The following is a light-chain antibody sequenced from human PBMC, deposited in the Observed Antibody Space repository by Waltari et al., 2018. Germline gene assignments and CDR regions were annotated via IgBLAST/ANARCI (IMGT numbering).Light chain of an antibody. CDR2: GAS. Sequence: IVLTQSPRTLSLSPGERATLPCRASQSVNSAYFAWYQQRPGQAPRILIYGASSRATGIPDRFSGSGSGTDFTLAISRLEPEDFAVYYCQQYGSSSFSFGQGTKLEIK. CDR3: QQYGSSSFS. J-gene: IGKJ2*03. CDR1: QSVNSAY. V-gene: IGKV3-20*01.